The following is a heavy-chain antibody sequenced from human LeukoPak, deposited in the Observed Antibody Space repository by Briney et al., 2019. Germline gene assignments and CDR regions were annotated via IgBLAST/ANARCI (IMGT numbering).Heavy chain of an antibody. D-gene: IGHD6-19*01. V-gene: IGHV1-69*05. Sequence: SVKVSCKASGGTFSSYAISWVRQAPGQGLEWMGGIIPIFGTANYAQKFQGRVTITTDESTSTAYMELSSLRSEDTAVYYCTRGDSSGWYPRYYFDYWGQGTLVTVSS. CDR3: TRGDSSGWYPRYYFDY. J-gene: IGHJ4*02. CDR1: GGTFSSYA. CDR2: IIPIFGTA.